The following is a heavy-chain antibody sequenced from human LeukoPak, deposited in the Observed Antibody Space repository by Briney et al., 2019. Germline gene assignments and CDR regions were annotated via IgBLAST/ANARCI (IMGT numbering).Heavy chain of an antibody. V-gene: IGHV5-51*01. CDR1: GYSFTSFW. Sequence: GESLKISGKGFGYSFTSFWIGWVRQIPGKGLGGRGIIDPGDSDTSNSPSFQGQVTISADKSNSTAYLQWSSLRASDTDMYYCARTVSAAAGTTDAFDIWGQGTMVTVSS. CDR2: IDPGDSDT. CDR3: ARTVSAAAGTTDAFDI. J-gene: IGHJ3*02. D-gene: IGHD6-13*01.